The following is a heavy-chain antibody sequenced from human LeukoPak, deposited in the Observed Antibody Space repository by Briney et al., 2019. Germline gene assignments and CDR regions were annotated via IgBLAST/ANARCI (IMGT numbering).Heavy chain of an antibody. CDR2: IYYSGST. D-gene: IGHD3-22*01. CDR3: AGSYYYDSSGYYPDAFDI. J-gene: IGHJ3*02. V-gene: IGHV4-59*08. CDR1: GGSISSYY. Sequence: SETLSLTCTVSGGSISSYYWSWIRQPPGKGLEWIGYIYYSGSTNYNPSLKSRVTISVDTSKNQFSLKLSSVTAADTAVYYCAGSYYYDSSGYYPDAFDIWGQGTMVTVSS.